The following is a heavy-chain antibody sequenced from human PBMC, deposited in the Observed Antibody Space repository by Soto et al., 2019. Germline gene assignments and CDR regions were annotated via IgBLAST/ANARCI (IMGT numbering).Heavy chain of an antibody. CDR2: IYYSGNT. Sequence: TLSLTCTVSGGSISSGGYYWSWIRQHPGKGLEWIGYIYYSGNTYYNPSLKSRVIISLDTSKNQFSLKLSSVTAADSAVYYCARSYYQYFYMDVWGKGTTVTVSS. CDR1: GGSISSGGYY. V-gene: IGHV4-31*03. J-gene: IGHJ6*03. CDR3: ARSYYQYFYMDV.